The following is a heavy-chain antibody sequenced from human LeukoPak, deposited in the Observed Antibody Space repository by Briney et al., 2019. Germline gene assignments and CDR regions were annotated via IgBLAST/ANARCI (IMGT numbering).Heavy chain of an antibody. V-gene: IGHV3-21*01. CDR2: ISSSSSYI. CDR1: GFTFSSYS. Sequence: PGGSLRLSCAASGFTFSSYSMNWVRQAPGKGLEWVSSISSSSSYIYYADSVKGRFTISRDNAKNSLYLQMNSLRAEDTAVYYCARGGRRTGTTEFDYWGQGTLVTVSS. D-gene: IGHD1-7*01. CDR3: ARGGRRTGTTEFDY. J-gene: IGHJ4*02.